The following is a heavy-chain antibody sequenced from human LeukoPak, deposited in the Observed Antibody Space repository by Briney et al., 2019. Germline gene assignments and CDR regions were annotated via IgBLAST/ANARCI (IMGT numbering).Heavy chain of an antibody. CDR1: GGSVSSGSYY. CDR3: SICESSSWYQFDS. Sequence: PSETLSLTCTVSGGSVSSGSYYWSWIRQPPGKGLEWIGSIYYSGSTTYNPSLKSRATISVDTSKNQFSLKLSSVTAADTAVYYCSICESSSWYQFDSWGQGTLVTVSS. D-gene: IGHD6-13*01. V-gene: IGHV4-61*01. J-gene: IGHJ4*02. CDR2: IYYSGST.